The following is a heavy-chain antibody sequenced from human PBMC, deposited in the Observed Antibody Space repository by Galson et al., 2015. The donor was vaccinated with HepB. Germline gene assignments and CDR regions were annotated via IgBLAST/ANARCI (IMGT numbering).Heavy chain of an antibody. D-gene: IGHD3-10*01. CDR3: ARQTSITMVRGVNHAFDI. J-gene: IGHJ3*02. Sequence: SCKASGGTFSSYAISWVRQAPGQGLEWMGGIIPIFGTANYAQKFQGRVTITADESTSTAYMELSSLRSEDTAVYYCARQTSITMVRGVNHAFDIWGQGTMVTVSS. CDR2: IIPIFGTA. V-gene: IGHV1-69*01. CDR1: GGTFSSYA.